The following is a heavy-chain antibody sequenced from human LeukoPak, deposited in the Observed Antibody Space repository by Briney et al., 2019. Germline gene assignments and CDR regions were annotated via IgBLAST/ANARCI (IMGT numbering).Heavy chain of an antibody. V-gene: IGHV4-34*01. CDR2: INHSGST. D-gene: IGHD2-2*01. Sequence: SETLSLTCAVYGGSFSGYYWSWIRQPPGKGLEWIGDINHSGSTNYNPSLKSRVTISLDTSKNQFSLKLSSVTAADTAVYYCARRSRLHTVDVATAVAYWGQGTLVTVSS. J-gene: IGHJ4*02. CDR1: GGSFSGYY. CDR3: ARRSRLHTVDVATAVAY.